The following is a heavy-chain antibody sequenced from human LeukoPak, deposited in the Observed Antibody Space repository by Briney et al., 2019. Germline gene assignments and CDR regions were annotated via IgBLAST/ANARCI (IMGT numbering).Heavy chain of an antibody. Sequence: SETLSLTCTVSGGSISSYYWGWIRQPPGKGLEWIGSIYYSGSTYYNPSLQSRVTISVDTSKNQFSLKLSSVTAADTSVYYCARHSPDYSIRYNWFDPWGQGTLLTVSS. CDR2: IYYSGST. CDR3: ARHSPDYSIRYNWFDP. V-gene: IGHV4-39*01. D-gene: IGHD4-11*01. CDR1: GGSISSYY. J-gene: IGHJ5*02.